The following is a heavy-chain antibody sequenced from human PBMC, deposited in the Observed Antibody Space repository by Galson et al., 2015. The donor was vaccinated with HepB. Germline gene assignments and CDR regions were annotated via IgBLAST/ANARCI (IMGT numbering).Heavy chain of an antibody. V-gene: IGHV5-51*01. CDR3: AGLTGTTFGLSPDPHY. CDR2: IYPGDSDT. J-gene: IGHJ4*02. Sequence: QSGAEVKKPGESLKISCKGSGYNFTRDWIGWVRQMPGKGLEWMGIIYPGDSDTRYSPSSQGRVTVSADKSISTAYLQWSSLKASDTAMYYCAGLTGTTFGLSPDPHYWGQGTLVTVSS. D-gene: IGHD1-1*01. CDR1: GYNFTRDW.